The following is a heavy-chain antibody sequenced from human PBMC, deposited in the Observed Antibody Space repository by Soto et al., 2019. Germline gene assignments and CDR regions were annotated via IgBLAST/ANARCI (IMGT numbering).Heavy chain of an antibody. D-gene: IGHD5-18*01. CDR1: GGSISSSSYY. J-gene: IGHJ4*02. Sequence: SETLSLTCTVSGGSISSSSYYWGWIRQPPGKGLEWIGCIYYSGSTHYNPSLKNRVTISIDTSKNQVSLKVNSVTAADTAVYNCARDHPHSYGVYYFDYWGQGTPVTVSS. V-gene: IGHV4-39*07. CDR2: IYYSGST. CDR3: ARDHPHSYGVYYFDY.